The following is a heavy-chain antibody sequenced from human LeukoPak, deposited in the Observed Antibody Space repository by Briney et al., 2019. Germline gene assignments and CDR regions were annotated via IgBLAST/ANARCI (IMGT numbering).Heavy chain of an antibody. CDR2: INPSGGST. D-gene: IGHD3-3*01. CDR1: GYTFTSYY. CDR3: ASVSNYDFWSGYEALGY. V-gene: IGHV1-46*01. Sequence: ASVKVSCKASGYTFTSYYMHWVRQAPGQGLEWMGIINPSGGSTSYAQKFQGRVTMTRDMSTSTVYMELSRLRSDDTAVYYCASVSNYDFWSGYEALGYWGQGTLVTVSS. J-gene: IGHJ4*02.